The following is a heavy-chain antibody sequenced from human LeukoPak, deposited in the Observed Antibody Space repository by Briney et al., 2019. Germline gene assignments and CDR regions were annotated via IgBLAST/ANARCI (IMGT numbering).Heavy chain of an antibody. D-gene: IGHD6-13*01. J-gene: IGHJ5*02. CDR2: IYYSGST. CDR3: ARRYSSNPNNWFDP. Sequence: PSETLSLTCTVSGGSISSSSYYWGWLRQPPGTGLEWIGSIYYSGSTYYNPSLKSRVTISVDTSKNQFSLKLSSVTAADTAVYYCARRYSSNPNNWFDPWGQGTLVTVSS. V-gene: IGHV4-39*07. CDR1: GGSISSSSYY.